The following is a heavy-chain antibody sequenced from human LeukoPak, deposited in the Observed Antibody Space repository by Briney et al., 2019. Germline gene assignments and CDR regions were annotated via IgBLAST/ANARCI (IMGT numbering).Heavy chain of an antibody. D-gene: IGHD2-2*01. CDR1: GGTFSSYA. V-gene: IGHV1-69*05. CDR2: IIPIFGTA. CDR3: ARELGYCSSTSCSSIGYFDL. Sequence: ASVKVSCKASGGTFSSYAISWVRQPPGQGLEWMGGIIPIFGTANYAQKFQGRVTITTDESTSTAYMELSRLRSEDTAVYYCARELGYCSSTSCSSIGYFDLWGRGTLVTVSS. J-gene: IGHJ2*01.